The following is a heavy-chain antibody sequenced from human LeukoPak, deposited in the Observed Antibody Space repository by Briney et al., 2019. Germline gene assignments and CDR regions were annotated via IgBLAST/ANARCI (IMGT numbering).Heavy chain of an antibody. CDR1: GGSFSGYY. Sequence: SETLSLTCAVYGGSFSGYYWSWIRQPPGKGLEWIGYIYYSGSTNYNPSLKSRVTISVDTSKNQFSLKLSSVTAADTAVYYCARAARKLERLLPRWFDPWGQGTLVTVSS. D-gene: IGHD1-1*01. J-gene: IGHJ5*02. V-gene: IGHV4-34*01. CDR2: IYYSGST. CDR3: ARAARKLERLLPRWFDP.